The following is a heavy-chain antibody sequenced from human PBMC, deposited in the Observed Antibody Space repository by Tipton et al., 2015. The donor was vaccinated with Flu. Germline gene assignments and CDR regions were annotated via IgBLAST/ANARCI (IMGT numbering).Heavy chain of an antibody. Sequence: TLSLTCSVSGGSISSGGEYWTWIRQHPGKGLEWIASIYYSGGTYYNPSLESRVTMSVDTSKNQSSLKLSSVTAADTAVYYCARDQGFGGGMTYDYFAMDVWGQGTTVTVSS. J-gene: IGHJ6*02. CDR3: ARDQGFGGGMTYDYFAMDV. D-gene: IGHD3-10*01. CDR1: GGSISSGGEY. V-gene: IGHV4-31*03. CDR2: IYYSGGT.